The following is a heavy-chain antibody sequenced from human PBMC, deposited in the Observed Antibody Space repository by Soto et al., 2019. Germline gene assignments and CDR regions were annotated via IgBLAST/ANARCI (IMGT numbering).Heavy chain of an antibody. D-gene: IGHD2-2*01. J-gene: IGHJ6*02. V-gene: IGHV4-30-2*01. Sequence: QLQLQESGSGLVKPSETLSLTCTVSGGSINSGGYSWIWIRQPPGKGLEWIGYIYHTGNTFYNPSLQSPVTISVDQSKNQFSLSLGSVTAADTAMYYCARVQRTLSTPFAYGMDVWGQGTTVTVSS. CDR3: ARVQRTLSTPFAYGMDV. CDR2: IYHTGNT. CDR1: GGSINSGGYS.